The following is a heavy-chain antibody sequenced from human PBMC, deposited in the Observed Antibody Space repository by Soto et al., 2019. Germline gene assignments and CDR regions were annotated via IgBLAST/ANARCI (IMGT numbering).Heavy chain of an antibody. J-gene: IGHJ6*02. Sequence: GGSLRLSCAASGFTFSGFGLHWVRQAPGKGLEWVAVISYDGTNKHYADSVQGRFTISRDKSKNTLYLQMNSLRAEDTAVYYCAKAISPLYYYYGLDVWGQGTTVTVSS. D-gene: IGHD2-21*01. CDR3: AKAISPLYYYYGLDV. CDR1: GFTFSGFG. V-gene: IGHV3-30*18. CDR2: ISYDGTNK.